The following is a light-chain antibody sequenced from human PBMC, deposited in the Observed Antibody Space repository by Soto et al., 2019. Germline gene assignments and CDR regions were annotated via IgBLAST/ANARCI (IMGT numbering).Light chain of an antibody. CDR3: QRYGSSPSWT. Sequence: ESVLTQSPGTLSLSTGERATLSCRASQSVSTSYLAWYQQKPGQAPRLLIYGASSRATGIPDRFSGSGSGTDFTLTINRLEPEDFAVYYCQRYGSSPSWTFGQGTKVDI. J-gene: IGKJ1*01. CDR2: GAS. V-gene: IGKV3-20*01. CDR1: QSVSTSY.